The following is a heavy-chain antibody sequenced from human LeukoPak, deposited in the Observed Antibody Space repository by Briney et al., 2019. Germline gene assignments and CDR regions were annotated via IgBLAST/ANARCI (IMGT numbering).Heavy chain of an antibody. CDR2: IYSGGST. CDR1: GFTVSSNY. Sequence: GGSLRLSCAASGFTVSSNYMSWVRQAPGKGLEWVSVIYSGGSTYYADSVKGRFTISGDNSKNTLYLQMNSLRAEDTAVYYCARDLGGGYFDYWGQGTLVTVSS. J-gene: IGHJ4*02. CDR3: ARDLGGGYFDY. D-gene: IGHD3-16*01. V-gene: IGHV3-53*01.